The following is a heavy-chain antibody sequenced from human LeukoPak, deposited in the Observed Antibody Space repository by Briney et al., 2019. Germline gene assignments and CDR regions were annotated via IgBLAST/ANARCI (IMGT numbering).Heavy chain of an antibody. CDR3: ARALARPYYYGSGSTWDY. D-gene: IGHD3-10*01. V-gene: IGHV1-2*02. CDR1: GYTFTGYY. CDR2: INPSSGGT. J-gene: IGHJ4*02. Sequence: ASVKVSCKASGYTFTGYYMHWVRQAPGQGLEWMGWINPSSGGTNYAQKFQGRVTMTRDTSISTAYMELSRLRSDDTAVYYCARALARPYYYGSGSTWDYWGQGTLVTVSS.